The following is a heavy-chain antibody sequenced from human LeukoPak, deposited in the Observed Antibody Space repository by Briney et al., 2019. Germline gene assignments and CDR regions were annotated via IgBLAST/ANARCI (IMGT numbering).Heavy chain of an antibody. CDR1: GGSISSGDYY. CDR3: ARDQYSSGYDAFDI. V-gene: IGHV4-30-4*08. D-gene: IGHD6-19*01. CDR2: IYYSGGT. J-gene: IGHJ3*02. Sequence: SETLSLTCTVSGGSISSGDYYWSWIRQPPGKGLEWIGYIYYSGGTYYNPSLKSRVTISVDTSKNQFSLKPSSVTAADTAVYYCARDQYSSGYDAFDIWGQGTMVTVSS.